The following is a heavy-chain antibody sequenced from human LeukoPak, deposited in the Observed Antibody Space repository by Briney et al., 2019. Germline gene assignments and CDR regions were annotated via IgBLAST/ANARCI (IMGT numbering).Heavy chain of an antibody. Sequence: GGSLRLSCAASGFTFSSYSMNWVRQAPGKGLEWVSSISSSSSYIYYADSVKGRFTISRDNAKNSLYLQMNSLRAEDTAVYYCARDRRYSSSWYYPYGIDVWGQGTTVTVSS. CDR2: ISSSSSYI. V-gene: IGHV3-21*01. CDR3: ARDRRYSSSWYYPYGIDV. D-gene: IGHD6-13*01. J-gene: IGHJ6*02. CDR1: GFTFSSYS.